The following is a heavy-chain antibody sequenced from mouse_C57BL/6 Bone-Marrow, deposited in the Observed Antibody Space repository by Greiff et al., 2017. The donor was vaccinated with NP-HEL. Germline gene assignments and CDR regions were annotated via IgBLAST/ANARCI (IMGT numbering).Heavy chain of an antibody. CDR1: GFTFSSYA. CDR2: ISSGGDYI. V-gene: IGHV5-9-1*02. CDR3: TRDNGNYVWYFDV. Sequence: EVKVEESGEGLVKPGGSLKLSCAASGFTFSSYAMSWVRQTPEKRLEWVAYISSGGDYIYYADTVKGRFTISRDNARNTLYLQMSSLKSEDTAMYYCTRDNGNYVWYFDVWGTGTTVTVSS. J-gene: IGHJ1*03. D-gene: IGHD2-1*01.